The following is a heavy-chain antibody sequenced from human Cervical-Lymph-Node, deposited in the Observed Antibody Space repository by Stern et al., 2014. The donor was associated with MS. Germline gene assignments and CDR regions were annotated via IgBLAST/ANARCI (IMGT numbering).Heavy chain of an antibody. D-gene: IGHD4-17*01. CDR1: GFTFSSYA. CDR3: SKSTVTSLSDY. Sequence: EVQLLESGGGLVQPGGSLRISCAASGFTFSSYAMSWVRQAPGKGLEWVSAISGSGGSTSYADSVQGRFTISTDNSKNTLYLQMNSLRAEDTAVYYCSKSTVTSLSDYWGQGTLVTVSS. J-gene: IGHJ4*02. CDR2: ISGSGGST. V-gene: IGHV3-23*01.